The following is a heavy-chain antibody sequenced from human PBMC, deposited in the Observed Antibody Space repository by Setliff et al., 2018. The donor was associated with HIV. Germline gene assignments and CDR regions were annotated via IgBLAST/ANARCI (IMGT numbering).Heavy chain of an antibody. J-gene: IGHJ4*02. CDR2: ISAYNGNT. CDR1: GYTFTSYG. V-gene: IGHV1-18*01. D-gene: IGHD2-2*01. Sequence: ASVKVSCKASGYTFTSYGISWVRQAPGQGLEWMGWISAYNGNTNYAQKLQGRVTMTTDTSTSTAYMVLRSLRSDDTSVYYCARGPPIVVVPAALLTFDYWGQGTLVTVSS. CDR3: ARGPPIVVVPAALLTFDY.